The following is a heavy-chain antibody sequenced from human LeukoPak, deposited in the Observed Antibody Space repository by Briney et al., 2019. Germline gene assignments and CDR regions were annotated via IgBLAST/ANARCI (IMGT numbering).Heavy chain of an antibody. CDR2: IQSKTGGETT. CDR3: ATDQTYCSTTACYRYYFDY. D-gene: IGHD2-2*01. J-gene: IGHJ4*02. V-gene: IGHV3-15*01. Sequence: GGSLRLSCAASGFTFSNAWMTWVGQAPGKGLEGVGRIQSKTGGETTDYAAPLKGRFTISRDDSKNTLYLQMNSLKTEDTAVYYCATDQTYCSTTACYRYYFDYWGQGTLVTVSS. CDR1: GFTFSNAW.